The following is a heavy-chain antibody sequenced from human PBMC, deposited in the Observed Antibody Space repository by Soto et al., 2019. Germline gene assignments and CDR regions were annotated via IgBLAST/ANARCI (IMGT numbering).Heavy chain of an antibody. CDR2: ISSSSSYI. CDR3: ARDQPGYSYGYGLGY. Sequence: RLSGAASGFTFSSYSMNWVRQAQGKGLEWVSSISSSSSYIYYADSVKGRFTISRDNAKNSLYLQMNSLRAEDTAVYYCARDQPGYSYGYGLGYWGQGTLVPVSS. CDR1: GFTFSSYS. J-gene: IGHJ4*02. D-gene: IGHD5-18*01. V-gene: IGHV3-21*01.